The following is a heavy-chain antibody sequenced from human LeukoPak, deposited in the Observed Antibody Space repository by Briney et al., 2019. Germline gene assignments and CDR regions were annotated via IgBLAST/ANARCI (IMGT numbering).Heavy chain of an antibody. D-gene: IGHD6-19*01. Sequence: GGSLRLSCAASGFTFSSYAMSWVRQAPGKGLEWDSAISGSGGSTYYADSVKGRFTISRDNFKNTLYLQMNSLRAEDTAVYYCASWIAVAGFDYWGQGTLVTVSS. CDR2: ISGSGGST. V-gene: IGHV3-23*01. CDR3: ASWIAVAGFDY. J-gene: IGHJ4*02. CDR1: GFTFSSYA.